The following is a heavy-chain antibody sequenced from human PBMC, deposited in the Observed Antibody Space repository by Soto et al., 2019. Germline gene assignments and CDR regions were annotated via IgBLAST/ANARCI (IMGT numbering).Heavy chain of an antibody. D-gene: IGHD6-13*01. J-gene: IGHJ4*02. V-gene: IGHV3-23*01. CDR2: ISGSGGST. CDR3: AKAPGGGIAAAGINFDY. Sequence: EVQLLESGGGLVQPGGSLRLSCAASGFTFSSYAMSWVRQAPGKGLEWVSAISGSGGSTYHADSVKGRFTISRDNSKNTLYLQMNSLRAEDTAVYYCAKAPGGGIAAAGINFDYWGQGTLVTVSS. CDR1: GFTFSSYA.